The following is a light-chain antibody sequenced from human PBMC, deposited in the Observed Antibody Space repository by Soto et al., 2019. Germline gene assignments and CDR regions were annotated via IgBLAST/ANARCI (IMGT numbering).Light chain of an antibody. Sequence: IVLTQSPSTLSLSPGERATLSCRASQSVSNNYLAWYQQKPGQAPRLLIYGASNRATGIPDRFSGSGSGTDFTLTISDVQPEDIATYYCQQYDNLPPFVFGPGTKVDIK. CDR3: QQYDNLPPFV. J-gene: IGKJ3*01. V-gene: IGKV3-20*01. CDR2: GAS. CDR1: QSVSNNY.